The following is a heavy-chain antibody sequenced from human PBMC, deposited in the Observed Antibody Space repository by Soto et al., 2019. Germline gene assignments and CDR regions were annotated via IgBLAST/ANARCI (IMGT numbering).Heavy chain of an antibody. Sequence: GGSLRLSCAASGFTFDDYTMHWVRQAPGKGLEWVSLISWDGGSTYYADSVKGRFTISRDNSKNSLYLQMNSLRTEDTALYYCAKDHASSWYGDVDYWGQGTLVTVSS. D-gene: IGHD6-13*01. V-gene: IGHV3-43*01. CDR3: AKDHASSWYGDVDY. CDR1: GFTFDDYT. J-gene: IGHJ4*02. CDR2: ISWDGGST.